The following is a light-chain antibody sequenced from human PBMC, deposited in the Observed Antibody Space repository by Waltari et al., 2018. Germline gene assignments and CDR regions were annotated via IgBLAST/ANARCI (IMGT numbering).Light chain of an antibody. V-gene: IGKV1-5*03. CDR1: DNIIHW. J-gene: IGKJ1*01. Sequence: DIQMTQSPSTLSASVGDRVTITCRTSDNIIHWLAWYQQKPGKAPKLLIYKTSTLESGVPSRFSGSGSGTEFTLTISSLQPDDFATYYCQQYHRDSTFGPGTKVEIK. CDR3: QQYHRDST. CDR2: KTS.